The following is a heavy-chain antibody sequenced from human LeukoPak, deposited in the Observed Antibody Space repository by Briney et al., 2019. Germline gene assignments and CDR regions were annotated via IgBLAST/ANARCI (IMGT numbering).Heavy chain of an antibody. V-gene: IGHV4-59*08. CDR1: GGSISSYY. D-gene: IGHD3-3*01. J-gene: IGHJ4*02. CDR2: ISDIGSI. CDR3: ARQGITIFGVGLSPVFDY. Sequence: SETLSLTCTVSGGSISSYYWSWIRQPPGKGLEWIAYISDIGSINYNPSLKSRVTISLDTSKNQFSLKLSSVTAADTAVYYCARQGITIFGVGLSPVFDYWGQGTLVTVSS.